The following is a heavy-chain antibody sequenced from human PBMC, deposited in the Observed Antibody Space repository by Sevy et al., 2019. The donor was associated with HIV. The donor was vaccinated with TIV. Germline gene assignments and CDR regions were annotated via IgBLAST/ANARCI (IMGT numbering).Heavy chain of an antibody. CDR3: ARGPPDGSYDYFDY. V-gene: IGHV3-21*06. CDR2: ISGSSNYI. CDR1: EFTFSSYN. Sequence: GGSLRLSCAASEFTFSSYNMNWVRQAPGKGLEWVSSISGSSNYIYYAESVKGRFRISRDNVTATLYLQMNSLRADDTAVYYCARGPPDGSYDYFDYWGQGTLVTVSS. J-gene: IGHJ4*02. D-gene: IGHD1-26*01.